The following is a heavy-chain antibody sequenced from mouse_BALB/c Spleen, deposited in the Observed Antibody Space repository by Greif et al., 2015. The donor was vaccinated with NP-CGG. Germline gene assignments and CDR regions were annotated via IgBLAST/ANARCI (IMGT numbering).Heavy chain of an antibody. CDR2: ISNLAYSI. CDR1: GFTFSDYG. CDR3: ARDYYGSSYYFDY. J-gene: IGHJ2*01. D-gene: IGHD1-1*01. V-gene: IGHV5-15*02. Sequence: DVKLVESGGGLVQPGGSRKLSCAASGFTFSDYGMAWVRQAPGKGPEWVAFISNLAYSIYYADTVTGRFTISGENAKNTLYLEMSSLRSEDTAMYYCARDYYGSSYYFDYWGQGTTLTVSS.